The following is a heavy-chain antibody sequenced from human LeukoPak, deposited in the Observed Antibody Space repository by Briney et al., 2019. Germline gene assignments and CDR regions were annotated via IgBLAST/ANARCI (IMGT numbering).Heavy chain of an antibody. D-gene: IGHD3-10*01. CDR3: AREGKITMVRGVIRYYYMDV. J-gene: IGHJ6*03. CDR2: IYYSGTT. Sequence: SETLSLTCTVSGGSISSYYWSWIRQPPGKGLEWIGYIYYSGTTNYNPSLKSRVTISVDTSKNQFSLKLSSVTAADTAVYYCAREGKITMVRGVIRYYYMDVWGKGTMVTISS. V-gene: IGHV4-59*12. CDR1: GGSISSYY.